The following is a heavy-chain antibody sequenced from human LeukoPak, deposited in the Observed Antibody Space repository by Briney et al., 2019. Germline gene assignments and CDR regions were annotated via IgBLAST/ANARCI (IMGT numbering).Heavy chain of an antibody. D-gene: IGHD3-22*01. CDR2: IIPILGIA. V-gene: IGHV1-69*04. Sequence: SVKVSCEASGGTFSSYAISWVRQAPGQGLEWMGRIIPILGIANYAQKFQGRVTITADKSTSTAYMELSSLRPEDTAVYYCARDRLYYDSSGYFNDAFDIWGQGTMVTVSS. J-gene: IGHJ3*02. CDR1: GGTFSSYA. CDR3: ARDRLYYDSSGYFNDAFDI.